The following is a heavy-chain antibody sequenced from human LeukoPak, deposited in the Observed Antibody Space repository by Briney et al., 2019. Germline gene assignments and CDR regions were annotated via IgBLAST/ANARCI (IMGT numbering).Heavy chain of an antibody. CDR1: GFTFSSYS. V-gene: IGHV3-21*01. CDR2: ISSSSSYI. D-gene: IGHD1-26*01. CDR3: ARAIVGATTPSR. Sequence: GGSLRLSCAASGFTFSSYSMNWVRQAPGKGLEWVSSISSSSSYIYYADSVKGRFTISRDNAKNSLYLRMNSLRAEDTAVYYCARAIVGATTPSRWGQGTLVTVSS. J-gene: IGHJ4*02.